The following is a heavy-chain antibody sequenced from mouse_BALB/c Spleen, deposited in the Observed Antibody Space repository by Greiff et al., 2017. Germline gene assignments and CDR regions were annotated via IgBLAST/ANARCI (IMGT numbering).Heavy chain of an antibody. V-gene: IGHV5-6-5*01. J-gene: IGHJ2*01. D-gene: IGHD2-10*01. CDR2: ISSGGST. Sequence: EVQLVESGGGLVKPGGSLKLSCAASGFTFSSYAMSWVRQTPEKRLEWVASISSGGSTYYPDSAKGRFTISRDNARNILYLQMSSLRSEDTAMYYCARGLLWFDYWGQGTTLTVSS. CDR3: ARGLLWFDY. CDR1: GFTFSSYA.